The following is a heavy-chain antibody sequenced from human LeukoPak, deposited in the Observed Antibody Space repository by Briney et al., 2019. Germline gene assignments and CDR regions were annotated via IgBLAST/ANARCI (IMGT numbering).Heavy chain of an antibody. CDR1: GYTFTGYY. Sequence: ASVKVSCKASGYTFTGYYMHWVRQAPGQGLEWMGWINPNSGGTNYAQKFQGRVTMTRDTSISTAYMELSRLRSDDTAVYYCARVGYDSSGSHLYYFDYWGQGTLVTVSS. CDR3: ARVGYDSSGSHLYYFDY. V-gene: IGHV1-2*02. CDR2: INPNSGGT. J-gene: IGHJ4*02. D-gene: IGHD3-22*01.